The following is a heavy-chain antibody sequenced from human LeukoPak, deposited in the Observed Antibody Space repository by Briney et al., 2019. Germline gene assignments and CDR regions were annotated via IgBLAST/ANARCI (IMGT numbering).Heavy chain of an antibody. V-gene: IGHV1-69*05. Sequence: SVMVSCKTSGGTFNNSAISWVRQAPGQGLEWLGGIMPLFGTAGYAQEFQGRVTITKDESTRTVYLELTSLTSDDTAVYYCARDVHGDYGSGWFDPWGQGTLVSVSS. J-gene: IGHJ5*02. CDR1: GGTFNNSA. D-gene: IGHD4-17*01. CDR3: ARDVHGDYGSGWFDP. CDR2: IMPLFGTA.